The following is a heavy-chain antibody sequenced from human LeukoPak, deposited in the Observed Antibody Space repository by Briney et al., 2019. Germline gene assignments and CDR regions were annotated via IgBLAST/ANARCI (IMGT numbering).Heavy chain of an antibody. CDR3: ARHQEGIVVVPTAREPFDY. CDR2: IFHSGNT. D-gene: IGHD2-2*01. Sequence: SQTLSLTCTVSGGSISSGDYYWGWIRQPPGTGLEWIGSIFHSGNTFYNPSLKSRVTISVDTSKNQFSLRLNSVTAADTAIYYCARHQEGIVVVPTAREPFDYWGQGTLVTVSS. J-gene: IGHJ4*02. CDR1: GGSISSGDYY. V-gene: IGHV4-39*01.